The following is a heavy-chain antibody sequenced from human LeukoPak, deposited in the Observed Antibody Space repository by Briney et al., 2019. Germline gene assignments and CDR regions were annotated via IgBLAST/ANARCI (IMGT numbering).Heavy chain of an antibody. D-gene: IGHD3-22*01. CDR1: GFTFSSYA. V-gene: IGHV3-30*04. Sequence: PGRSLRLSCAASGFTFSSYAMHWVRQAPGKGLEWVAVISYDGSNKYYADSVKGRFTISRDNSKNTLYLQMNSLRAEDTAVYYCARGGTTYYYDSSPRAWGQGTLVTVSS. CDR2: ISYDGSNK. J-gene: IGHJ5*02. CDR3: ARGGTTYYYDSSPRA.